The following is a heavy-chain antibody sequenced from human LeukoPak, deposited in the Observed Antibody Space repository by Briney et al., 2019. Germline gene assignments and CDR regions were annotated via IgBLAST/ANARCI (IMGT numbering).Heavy chain of an antibody. CDR3: ARVRGSSGGYEYYHYMDV. Sequence: PSETLSLTCTVSGGSISSSSYYWGWIRQPPGKGLEWIGSIYYSGSTYYNPSLKGRVTISVDTSKNQFSLKLSPVTAADTAVYYCARVRGSSGGYEYYHYMDVWGKGTTVTISS. D-gene: IGHD1-26*01. CDR1: GGSISSSSYY. J-gene: IGHJ6*03. V-gene: IGHV4-39*07. CDR2: IYYSGST.